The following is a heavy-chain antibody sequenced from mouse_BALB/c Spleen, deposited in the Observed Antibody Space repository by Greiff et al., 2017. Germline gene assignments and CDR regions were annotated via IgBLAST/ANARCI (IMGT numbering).Heavy chain of an antibody. V-gene: IGHV1S56*01. CDR1: GYTFTSYY. D-gene: IGHD1-1*01. CDR3: ARSTTGWYFDV. J-gene: IGHJ1*01. Sequence: VQLQQSGPELVKPGASVRISCKASGYTFTSYYIHWVKQRPGQGLEWIGWIYPGNVNTKYNEKFKGKATLTADKSSSTAYMQLSSLTSEDSAVYFCARSTTGWYFDVWGAGTTVTVSS. CDR2: IYPGNVNT.